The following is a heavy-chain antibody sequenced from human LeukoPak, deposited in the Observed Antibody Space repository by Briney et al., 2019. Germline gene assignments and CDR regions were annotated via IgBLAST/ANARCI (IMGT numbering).Heavy chain of an antibody. CDR3: ARIRGGSGSFFGY. V-gene: IGHV3-48*02. J-gene: IGHJ4*02. Sequence: GGSLRLSCAASGFTFSSYNMNWVRQAPGKGLEWVSYISSSSSAIYYADSVEGRFTISRDNAKNSLYLQMNSLTDEDTAVYYCARIRGGSGSFFGYWGQGTLVTVSS. CDR1: GFTFSSYN. D-gene: IGHD3-10*01. CDR2: ISSSSSAI.